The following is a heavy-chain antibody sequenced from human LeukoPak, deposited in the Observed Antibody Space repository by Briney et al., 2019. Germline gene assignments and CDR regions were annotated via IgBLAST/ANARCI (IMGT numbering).Heavy chain of an antibody. CDR3: AKGQAYSSGWFFDY. CDR1: GFTFSSYA. J-gene: IGHJ4*02. Sequence: GGSLRLSCAASGFTFSSYAMSWDRQAPGKGLEWVSAISGSGGSTYYADSVKGRFTISRDNSKNTLYLQMNSLRAEDTAVYYCAKGQAYSSGWFFDYWGQGTLVTVSS. CDR2: ISGSGGST. D-gene: IGHD6-19*01. V-gene: IGHV3-23*01.